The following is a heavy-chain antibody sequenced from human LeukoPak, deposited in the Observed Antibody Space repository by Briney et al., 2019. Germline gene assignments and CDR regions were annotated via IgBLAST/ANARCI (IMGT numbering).Heavy chain of an antibody. CDR2: ISGSGGST. Sequence: QPGGSLRLSCAASGFTFSSYAMSWVRQAPGKGLEWVSAISGSGGSTYYADSVKGRFTISRDNAKNSLYLQMNSLRAEDTAVYYCARGSGYYGSGNYYYYYYGMDVWGQGTTVTVSS. J-gene: IGHJ6*02. CDR3: ARGSGYYGSGNYYYYYYGMDV. V-gene: IGHV3-23*01. CDR1: GFTFSSYA. D-gene: IGHD3-10*01.